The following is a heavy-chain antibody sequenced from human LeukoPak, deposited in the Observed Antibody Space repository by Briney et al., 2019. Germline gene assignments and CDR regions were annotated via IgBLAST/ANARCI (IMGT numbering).Heavy chain of an antibody. V-gene: IGHV3-30*02. D-gene: IGHD3-22*01. CDR1: GFTFSSYG. J-gene: IGHJ4*02. CDR2: IRYDGSNK. Sequence: GGSLRLSCAASGFTFSSYGMHWVRQAPGKGLEWVAFIRYDGSNKYYADSVKGRFTISRDISKNTLYLQMNSLRAEDTAVYYCAKDQGYYDSNNVDYWGQGTLVTVSS. CDR3: AKDQGYYDSNNVDY.